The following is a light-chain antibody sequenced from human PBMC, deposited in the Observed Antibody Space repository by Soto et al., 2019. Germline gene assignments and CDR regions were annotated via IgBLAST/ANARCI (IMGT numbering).Light chain of an antibody. CDR2: DAA. V-gene: IGKV1-33*01. J-gene: IGKJ1*01. CDR3: QQYDNLPPTWT. Sequence: DIQMTQSPSSLSASVGNRVTITCQASQDIATYLNWYQQKPGKAPNLLIYDAANLETGVPSRFSGGGCGTHIAFTISNLQPEAIATYYCQQYDNLPPTWTFGQGTKVDIK. CDR1: QDIATY.